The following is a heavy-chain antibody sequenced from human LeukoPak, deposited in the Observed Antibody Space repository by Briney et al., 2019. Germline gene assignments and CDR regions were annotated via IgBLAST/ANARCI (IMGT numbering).Heavy chain of an antibody. J-gene: IGHJ6*03. CDR1: GFTFSSNE. V-gene: IGHV3-48*03. D-gene: IGHD3-22*01. CDR3: ARGNYYDSSGYYYDYYYYMDV. Sequence: GGSLRLSCTASGFTFSSNEMNWVRQAPGKGLEWVSHISSSGSTIYYADSVKGRFTISRDNAKNSLYLQMNSLRAEDTAVYYCARGNYYDSSGYYYDYYYYMDVWGKGTTVTISS. CDR2: ISSSGSTI.